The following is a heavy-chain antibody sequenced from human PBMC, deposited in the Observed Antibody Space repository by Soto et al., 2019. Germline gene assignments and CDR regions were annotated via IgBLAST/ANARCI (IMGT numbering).Heavy chain of an antibody. J-gene: IGHJ4*02. CDR1: GGTFSSYT. Sequence: ASVKVSCKASGGTFSSYTISWVRQAPGQGLEWMGRIIPILGIANYAQKFQGRVTITADKSTSTAYMELSSLRSEDTAVYYCVCEEGVVAATPPYWGQGTLVTGSS. V-gene: IGHV1-69*02. CDR2: IIPILGIA. D-gene: IGHD2-15*01. CDR3: VCEEGVVAATPPY.